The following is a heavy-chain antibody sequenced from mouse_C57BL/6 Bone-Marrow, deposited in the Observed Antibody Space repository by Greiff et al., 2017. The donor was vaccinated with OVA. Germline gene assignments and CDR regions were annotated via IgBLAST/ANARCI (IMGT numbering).Heavy chain of an antibody. CDR2: INPNNGGT. V-gene: IGHV1-26*01. CDR3: ARPIYYGHPAWFAY. CDR1: GYTFTDYY. J-gene: IGHJ3*01. D-gene: IGHD2-1*01. Sequence: EVQLQQSGPELVKPGASVKISCKASGYTFTDYYMNWVKQSHGKSLEWIGDINPNNGGTSYNQKFKGKATLTVDKPSSTAYMQLSSLTSEDSAVYYCARPIYYGHPAWFAYWGQGTLVTVSA.